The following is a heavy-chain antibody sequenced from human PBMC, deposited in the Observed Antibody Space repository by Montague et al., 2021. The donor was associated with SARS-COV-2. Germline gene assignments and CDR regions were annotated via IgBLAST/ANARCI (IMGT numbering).Heavy chain of an antibody. D-gene: IGHD2/OR15-2a*01. CDR2: ISYDGSNK. J-gene: IGHJ6*02. V-gene: IGHV3-30-3*01. CDR1: GFTFSSYA. Sequence: SLRLSCAASGFTFSSYAMHWVRRAPGKGLEWVAVISYDGSNKYYADSVKGRFTISRDNSKNTLYLQMNSLRAKDTAVYYCARTLLDYYGMDVWGQGTTVTVSS. CDR3: ARTLLDYYGMDV.